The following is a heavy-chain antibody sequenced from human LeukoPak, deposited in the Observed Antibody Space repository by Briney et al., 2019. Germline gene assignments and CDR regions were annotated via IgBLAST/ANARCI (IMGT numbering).Heavy chain of an antibody. CDR3: ARVSSSWSPSLSVTHYFDS. CDR2: IYYSGST. V-gene: IGHV4-59*12. J-gene: IGHJ4*02. D-gene: IGHD6-13*01. CDR1: GGSISSYY. Sequence: SETLSLTCTVSGGSISSYYWSWIRQPPGKGLEWIGYIYYSGSTNYNPSLKGRVTISVDTSKNQFSLQLSSVTPEDTAVYYCARVSSSWSPSLSVTHYFDSWGQGALVTVSS.